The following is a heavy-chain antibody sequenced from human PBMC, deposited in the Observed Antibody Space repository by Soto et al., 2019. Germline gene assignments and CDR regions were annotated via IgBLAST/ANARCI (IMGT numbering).Heavy chain of an antibody. Sequence: GGSLRLSCAASGFTFSSYWMHWVRQARGKGLVWVSRINSDGSSTSYADSVKGRCTISRDNAKNTRYLQMNSLRAEDTAVYYCARDGNPIAAAGTPGYYYMDVWGKGTTVTVSS. CDR1: GFTFSSYW. J-gene: IGHJ6*03. CDR3: ARDGNPIAAAGTPGYYYMDV. D-gene: IGHD6-13*01. CDR2: INSDGSST. V-gene: IGHV3-74*01.